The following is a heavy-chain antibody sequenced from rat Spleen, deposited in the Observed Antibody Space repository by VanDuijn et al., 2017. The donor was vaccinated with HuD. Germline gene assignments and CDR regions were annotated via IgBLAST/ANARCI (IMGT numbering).Heavy chain of an antibody. J-gene: IGHJ2*01. CDR3: TTGRDY. D-gene: IGHD5-1*01. V-gene: IGHV5-20*01. CDR1: GFTFSDYY. Sequence: EVQLVESGGGLVQPGRSLKLSCAASGFTFSDYYMAWVRQAPTKGLEWVASISYDVISTYYRDSVKGRFTISRDNAKSSLYLQMESLRSEDTATYYCTTGRDYWGQGVMVTVSS. CDR2: ISYDVIST.